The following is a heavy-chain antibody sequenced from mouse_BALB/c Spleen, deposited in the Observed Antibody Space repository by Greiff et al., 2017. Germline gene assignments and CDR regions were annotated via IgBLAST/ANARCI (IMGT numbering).Heavy chain of an antibody. Sequence: EVQGVESGGGLVKPGGSLKLSCAASGFTFSSYAMSWVRQTPEKRLEWVASISSGGSTYYPDGVKGRFTISRDNARNILYLQMSSLRSEDTAMYYCARGYASWFAYWGQGTLVTVSA. CDR3: ARGYASWFAY. D-gene: IGHD6-5*01. J-gene: IGHJ3*01. CDR1: GFTFSSYA. V-gene: IGHV5-6-5*01. CDR2: ISSGGST.